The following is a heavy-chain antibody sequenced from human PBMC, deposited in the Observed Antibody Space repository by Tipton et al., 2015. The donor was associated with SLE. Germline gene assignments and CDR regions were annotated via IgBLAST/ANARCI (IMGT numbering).Heavy chain of an antibody. Sequence: GSLRLSCAASEFSFSSYYMHWVRQTPGKGLVWVSRVYTDGVTTDYADSVRGRFTISRDNAKNSLYLQMNSLRAEDTAVYYCAKGDGWYSDFWGQGTLVTVSS. V-gene: IGHV3-74*01. CDR3: AKGDGWYSDF. J-gene: IGHJ4*02. CDR2: VYTDGVTT. D-gene: IGHD5-24*01. CDR1: EFSFSSYY.